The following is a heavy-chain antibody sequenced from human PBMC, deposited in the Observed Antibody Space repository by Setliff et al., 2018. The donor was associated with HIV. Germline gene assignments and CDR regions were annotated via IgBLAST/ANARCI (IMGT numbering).Heavy chain of an antibody. CDR2: IYYSGGT. J-gene: IGHJ4*02. CDR1: GGSLSGSY. V-gene: IGHV4-34*01. Sequence: ETLSLTCAIYGGSLSGSYWSWIRQSPGKGLEWIGSIYYSGGTYYNPSLKSRVTISVDASKNQFSLKVNSVTAADTAMYYCVIRRNFDWLMKSGPFDHWGQGILVTVSS. CDR3: VIRRNFDWLMKSGPFDH. D-gene: IGHD3-9*01.